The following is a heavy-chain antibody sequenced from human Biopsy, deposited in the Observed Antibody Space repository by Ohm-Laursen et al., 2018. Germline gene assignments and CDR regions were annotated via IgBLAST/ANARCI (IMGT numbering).Heavy chain of an antibody. J-gene: IGHJ4*02. V-gene: IGHV3-30*18. D-gene: IGHD7-27*01. Sequence: SLRLSCSAFGFSFSSYGLHWVRQAPGKGLEWVAVISDDGRNKYYIDSVRGRFTVSRDNSKNTLYLQMNNLRAEDTAVFYCAKDLRNNNWGVENWGQGTLATVSS. CDR2: ISDDGRNK. CDR3: AKDLRNNNWGVEN. CDR1: GFSFSSYG.